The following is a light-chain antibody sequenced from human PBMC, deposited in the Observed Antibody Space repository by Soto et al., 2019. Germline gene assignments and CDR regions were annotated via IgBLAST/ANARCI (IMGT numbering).Light chain of an antibody. CDR3: QQLNSYPLT. Sequence: DIQLTQSPSFLSASVGDRVTITCRASQGISSYLAWCQQKPGKAPKLLIYAASTLQSGVPSRFSGSGSGTEFTLTISSPQPEDFATYYCQQLNSYPLTFGGGTKAEIK. CDR2: AAS. V-gene: IGKV1-9*01. J-gene: IGKJ4*01. CDR1: QGISSY.